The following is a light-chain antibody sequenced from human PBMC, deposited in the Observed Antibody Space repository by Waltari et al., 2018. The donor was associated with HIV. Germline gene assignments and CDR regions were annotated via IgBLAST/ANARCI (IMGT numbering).Light chain of an antibody. Sequence: SYVLTPPPSVSVAPGKTARISCEGNNIGSKNVHWYQQKPGQAPVLVSYYDSERHSGSPERFSGSNSGNRATLTISRVEAGDEADYYCQVWDSSSDQGVFGGGTKLTVL. CDR1: NIGSKN. V-gene: IGLV3-21*04. J-gene: IGLJ2*01. CDR2: YDS. CDR3: QVWDSSSDQGV.